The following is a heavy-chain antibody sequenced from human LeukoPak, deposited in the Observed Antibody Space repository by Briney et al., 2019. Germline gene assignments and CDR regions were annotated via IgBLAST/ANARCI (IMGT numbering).Heavy chain of an antibody. J-gene: IGHJ5*02. CDR1: GYSFTSYW. D-gene: IGHD3-3*01. CDR2: IYPGDSDT. Sequence: GESLKISCKGSGYSFTSYWIGWVRQMPGKGLDWMGIIYPGDSDTRYSPSFQGQVTISADKSISTAYLEWSSLKASDTAMYYCARHRDYDFWSGYSETRNWFDPWGQGTLVTVSS. V-gene: IGHV5-51*01. CDR3: ARHRDYDFWSGYSETRNWFDP.